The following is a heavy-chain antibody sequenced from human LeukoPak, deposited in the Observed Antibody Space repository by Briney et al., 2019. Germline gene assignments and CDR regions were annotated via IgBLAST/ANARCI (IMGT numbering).Heavy chain of an antibody. CDR1: GFTFSNYN. V-gene: IGHV3-7*01. J-gene: IGHJ5*01. D-gene: IGHD6-13*01. CDR2: IKQDGSEK. CDR3: ARGGRWYS. Sequence: GGSLRLSCTASGFTFSNYNMNWVRQAPGKGLEWVANIKQDGSEKYYVDSVKGRFTISRDNAKNSLYLQMNSLRAEDTAVYYCARGGRWYSGGQGTLVTVSS.